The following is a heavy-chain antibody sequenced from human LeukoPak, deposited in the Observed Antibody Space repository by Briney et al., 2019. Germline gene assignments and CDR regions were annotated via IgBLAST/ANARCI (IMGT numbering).Heavy chain of an antibody. CDR2: ISSRGSTI. D-gene: IGHD2-15*01. CDR3: VRVPCSGGSCYLIDY. V-gene: IGHV3-48*03. J-gene: IGHJ4*02. CDR1: GFTFSSYE. Sequence: GGSLRLSCAAPGFTFSSYEMNWVRQAPGKGLEWVSYISSRGSTIYYADSVKGRFTISRDNAKNSLYLQMNSLRAEDTAVYYCVRVPCSGGSCYLIDYWGEGALVTVSS.